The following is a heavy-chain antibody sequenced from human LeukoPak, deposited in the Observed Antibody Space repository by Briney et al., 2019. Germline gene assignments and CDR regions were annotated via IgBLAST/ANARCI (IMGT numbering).Heavy chain of an antibody. CDR3: ARKGRGYNYSDY. CDR1: GYTLTELS. D-gene: IGHD5-18*01. J-gene: IGHJ4*02. V-gene: IGHV1-24*01. CDR2: FDPEDGET. Sequence: ASVKVSCKVSGYTLTELSMHWVRQAPGKGLEWMGGFDPEDGETIYAQKFQGRVTMTEDTSTDTAYMELSSLRTEDTAVYYCARKGRGYNYSDYWGQGTLVIVSS.